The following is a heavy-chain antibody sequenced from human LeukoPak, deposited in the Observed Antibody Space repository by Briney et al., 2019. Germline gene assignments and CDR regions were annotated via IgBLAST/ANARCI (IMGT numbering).Heavy chain of an antibody. Sequence: ASVKVSCKASGGTFSSYAISWVRQAPGQGLEWMGGIIPIFGTANYAQKFQGRVTITADESTSTAYMELRSLRSDDTAVYYCARVLNPLVGAGAWGQGTLVTVSS. CDR2: IIPIFGTA. D-gene: IGHD1-26*01. V-gene: IGHV1-69*13. J-gene: IGHJ5*02. CDR3: ARVLNPLVGAGA. CDR1: GGTFSSYA.